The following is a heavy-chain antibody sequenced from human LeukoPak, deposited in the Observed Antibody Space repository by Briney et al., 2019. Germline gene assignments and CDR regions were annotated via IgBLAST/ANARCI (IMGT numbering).Heavy chain of an antibody. D-gene: IGHD2-15*01. CDR2: ISGSSGST. Sequence: GGSLRLSCAASGFTFSSYAMSWVRQAPGKGLEWASAISGSSGSTYYADSVKGRFTISRDNSKNTLYLQMNSLRAEDTAVYYCAKDGRDTRGFNWGQGTLVTVSS. J-gene: IGHJ4*02. CDR1: GFTFSSYA. CDR3: AKDGRDTRGFN. V-gene: IGHV3-23*01.